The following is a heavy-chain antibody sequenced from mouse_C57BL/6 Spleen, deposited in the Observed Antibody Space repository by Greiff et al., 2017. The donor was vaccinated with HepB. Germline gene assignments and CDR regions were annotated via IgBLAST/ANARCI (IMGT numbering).Heavy chain of an antibody. D-gene: IGHD2-3*01. CDR2: FHPYNDDT. Sequence: VQLQQSGAELVKPGASVKMSCKASGYTFTTYPIEWMKQNHGKSLEWIGNFHPYNDDTKYNEKFKGKATLTVEKSSSTAYLELSRLTSDDSAVYYCARGKLIYDGYDYFDYWGQGTTLTVSS. V-gene: IGHV1-47*01. CDR1: GYTFTTYP. CDR3: ARGKLIYDGYDYFDY. J-gene: IGHJ2*01.